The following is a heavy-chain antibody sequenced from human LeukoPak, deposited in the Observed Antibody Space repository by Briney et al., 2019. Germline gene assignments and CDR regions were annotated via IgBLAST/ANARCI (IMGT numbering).Heavy chain of an antibody. Sequence: ASVKVSCKASGYTFTNYYIHRVRQAPGQGLEWMGLINPGGGNTNYAQNFQGRVTMTRDTSASTVYMQLSSLRSEDTAMYYCARIRDGYNDAYDIWGQGTVVTVPS. CDR3: ARIRDGYNDAYDI. D-gene: IGHD5-24*01. CDR1: GYTFTNYY. J-gene: IGHJ3*02. V-gene: IGHV1-46*01. CDR2: INPGGGNT.